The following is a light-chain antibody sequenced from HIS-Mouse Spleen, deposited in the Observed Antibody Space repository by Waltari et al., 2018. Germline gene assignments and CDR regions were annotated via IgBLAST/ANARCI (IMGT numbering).Light chain of an antibody. V-gene: IGKV1-8*01. Sequence: IQMTQSPSSLSASVGDRVTITCQASQDISSYLAWYQQKPGKAPELLIYAASTLQSGVPSRFSGSGSGTDFTLTIRCLQSEDFATYYCQQYYSFPWTFGQGTKVEIK. J-gene: IGKJ1*01. CDR2: AAS. CDR3: QQYYSFPWT. CDR1: QDISSY.